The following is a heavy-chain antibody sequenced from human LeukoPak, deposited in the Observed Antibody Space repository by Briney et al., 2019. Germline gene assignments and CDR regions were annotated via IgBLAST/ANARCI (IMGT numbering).Heavy chain of an antibody. D-gene: IGHD6-13*01. CDR1: GFTVSSNY. J-gene: IGHJ3*02. CDR2: IYSGGST. Sequence: GGSLRLSCAASGFTVSSNYVSWVRQAPGKGLEWVSVIYSGGSTYYADSAKDRFTISRDNSKNTLYLQMNSLRADDTAVYYCARDRAAAGNDAFDIWGQGTMVTVSS. V-gene: IGHV3-53*01. CDR3: ARDRAAAGNDAFDI.